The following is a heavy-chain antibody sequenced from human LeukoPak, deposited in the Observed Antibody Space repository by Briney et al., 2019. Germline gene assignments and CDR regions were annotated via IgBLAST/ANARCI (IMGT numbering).Heavy chain of an antibody. CDR1: GGSISSGDYY. J-gene: IGHJ3*02. D-gene: IGHD5-18*01. Sequence: PSETLSLTCTVSGGSISSGDYYWSWIRQPPGKGLEWIGYIYSSGNTYHNPSLKSRVIISLDTPKNQFSLNLSSVTAADTAVYYCARGAYTYGSDAFAIWGQGTMVAVSS. V-gene: IGHV4-30-4*01. CDR2: IYSSGNT. CDR3: ARGAYTYGSDAFAI.